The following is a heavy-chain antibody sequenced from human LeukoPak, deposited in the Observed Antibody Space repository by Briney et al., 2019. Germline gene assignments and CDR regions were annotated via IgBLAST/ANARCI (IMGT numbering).Heavy chain of an antibody. Sequence: SVKVSCKASGGTFSSYAISWVRQAPGQGLEWMGGIIPIFGTANYAQKFQGRVTITADESTSTAYMELSSLRSEDTAVYYCARTIINLNYFDYWGQGTLVTVSS. CDR3: ARTIINLNYFDY. V-gene: IGHV1-69*01. CDR2: IIPIFGTA. D-gene: IGHD3-9*01. CDR1: GGTFSSYA. J-gene: IGHJ4*02.